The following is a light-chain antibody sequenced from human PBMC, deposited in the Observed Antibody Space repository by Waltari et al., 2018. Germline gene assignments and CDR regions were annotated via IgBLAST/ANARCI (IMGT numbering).Light chain of an antibody. CDR2: EVT. CDR3: CSYAGGKTWV. V-gene: IGLV2-23*02. J-gene: IGLJ3*02. Sequence: QSALTQPASVSGSPGQSITISCTGTSSDVGRYNLVSWYQHHPGKAPKLMIYEVTKRPSGVSNRFTGSKSGNTASLTISGLQTEDAADYYCCSYAGGKTWVFGGGTKLTVL. CDR1: SSDVGRYNL.